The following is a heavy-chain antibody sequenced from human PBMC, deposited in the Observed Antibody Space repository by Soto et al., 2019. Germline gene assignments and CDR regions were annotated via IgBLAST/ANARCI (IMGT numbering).Heavy chain of an antibody. D-gene: IGHD1-26*01. V-gene: IGHV3-23*01. CDR2: IPYSGGST. CDR3: TTGTWWELLNYFDY. Sequence: GGSLRLSCAASGFTFNSYAMTWVRQAPGKGLEWVSSIPYSGGSTYYADSVKGRFTISRDNSKNTLYLQMNSLKTEDTAVYYCTTGTWWELLNYFDYWGQGTLVTVSS. J-gene: IGHJ4*02. CDR1: GFTFNSYA.